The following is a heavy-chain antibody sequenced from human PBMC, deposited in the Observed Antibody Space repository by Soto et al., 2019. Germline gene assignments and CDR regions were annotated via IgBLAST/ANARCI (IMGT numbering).Heavy chain of an antibody. V-gene: IGHV3-23*01. CDR1: GFTFSTYA. CDR3: AKVSLGALTFTDYYYYGLDV. CDR2: ISGGGGTT. Sequence: VGSLRLSCAASGFTFSTYAMNWVRQAPGKGLEWVSVISGGGGTTYSADSVKGRVTISRDNSKNTLYLQMNSLRAEDTAVYYCAKVSLGALTFTDYYYYGLDVWGQGTTVTVSS. D-gene: IGHD1-26*01. J-gene: IGHJ6*02.